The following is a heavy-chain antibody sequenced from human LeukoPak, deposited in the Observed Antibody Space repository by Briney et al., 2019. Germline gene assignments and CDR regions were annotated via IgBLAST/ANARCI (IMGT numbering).Heavy chain of an antibody. V-gene: IGHV3-9*01. J-gene: IGHJ4*02. CDR2: ISWNSGSI. CDR1: GFTFDDYA. Sequence: GGSLRLSCAASGFTFDDYAMHWVRQAPGKGLEWVSGISWNSGSIGYADSVKGRFTISRDNAKNSLYLQMNSLRAEDTALYYCAKGGARIAAHSDYWGQGTLVTVSS. CDR3: AKGGARIAAHSDY. D-gene: IGHD6-6*01.